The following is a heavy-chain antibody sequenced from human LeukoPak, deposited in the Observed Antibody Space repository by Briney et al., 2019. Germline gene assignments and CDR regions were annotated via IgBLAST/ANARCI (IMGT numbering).Heavy chain of an antibody. Sequence: ASVKVSCKASGDTFTSYAMHWVRQAPGQRLEWMGWINAGNGNTKYSQKFQGRVTITRDTSASTAYMGLSSLRSEDTAVYYCARDSAPEAFDIWGQGTMVTVSS. CDR3: ARDSAPEAFDI. V-gene: IGHV1-3*01. J-gene: IGHJ3*02. CDR1: GDTFTSYA. CDR2: INAGNGNT. D-gene: IGHD3-10*01.